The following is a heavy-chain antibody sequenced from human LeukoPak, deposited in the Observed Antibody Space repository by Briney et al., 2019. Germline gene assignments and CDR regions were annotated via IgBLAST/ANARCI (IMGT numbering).Heavy chain of an antibody. CDR1: GGTFSSYA. V-gene: IGHV1-69*13. CDR3: ARESLPLAQDYRRDYYYGMDV. Sequence: ASVKVSCKASGGTFSSYAISWVRQAPGQGLEWMGGIIPIFGTANYAQKFQGRVTITADESTSTAYMELSGLRSEDTAVYYCARESLPLAQDYRRDYYYGMDVWGQGTTVTVSS. D-gene: IGHD1-14*01. CDR2: IIPIFGTA. J-gene: IGHJ6*02.